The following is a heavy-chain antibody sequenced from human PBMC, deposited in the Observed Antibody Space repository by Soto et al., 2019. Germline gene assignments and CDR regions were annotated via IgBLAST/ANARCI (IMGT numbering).Heavy chain of an antibody. CDR2: IYYSGST. J-gene: IGHJ4*02. CDR3: ARLQYVFDY. V-gene: IGHV4-59*08. CDR1: GGSISSYY. Sequence: SETLSLTCTVSGGSISSYYWSWIRQPPGKGLEWIGYIYYSGSTNYNPSLKSRVTISVDTSKNQFSLKLSSVTAADTAVYYCARLQYVFDYWGQGTLVTVSS. D-gene: IGHD3-16*01.